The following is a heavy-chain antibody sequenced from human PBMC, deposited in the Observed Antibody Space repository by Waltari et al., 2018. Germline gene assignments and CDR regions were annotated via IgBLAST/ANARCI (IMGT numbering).Heavy chain of an antibody. V-gene: IGHV3-9*01. Sequence: EVQLVESGGGLVQPGRSLRLSCTGSGFTFENQAMHWVRQVPGKGLEWVSRISRNSGNMDYGDSVEGRFTISRDNAKKSLYLQMNSLRAEDTALYYCAKGPGLAAAKYYFDFWGQGTLVTVSS. J-gene: IGHJ4*02. CDR3: AKGPGLAAAKYYFDF. CDR1: GFTFENQA. CDR2: ISRNSGNM. D-gene: IGHD6-13*01.